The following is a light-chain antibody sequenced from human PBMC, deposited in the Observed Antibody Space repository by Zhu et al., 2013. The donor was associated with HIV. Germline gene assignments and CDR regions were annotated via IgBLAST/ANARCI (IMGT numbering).Light chain of an antibody. CDR1: HSVSSN. CDR2: AAS. CDR3: QQYDSYPRT. J-gene: IGKJ1*01. Sequence: MTQSPATLSVSPGDRATLSCRASHSVSSNLAWYQQKPGKAPKLLIYAASTLQSGVPSRFNGSGSGTDFTLTISCLQSEDFATYYCQQYDSYPRTFGQGTKVEMK. V-gene: IGKV1-8*01.